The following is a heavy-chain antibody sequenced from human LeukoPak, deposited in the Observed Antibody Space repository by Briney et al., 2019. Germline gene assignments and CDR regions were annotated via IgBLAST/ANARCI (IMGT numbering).Heavy chain of an antibody. Sequence: SLKVSCKASGGTFSSYAISWVRQAPGQGLEWMGDIIPIFGTANYAQTLQGSVTITTDESTSTSYMEQSRLRSEDTAVYCSACEVVVVAARESLGYYFDYEGEGTLVTVS. CDR3: ACEVVVVAARESLGYYFDY. D-gene: IGHD2-15*01. CDR2: IIPIFGTA. CDR1: GGTFSSYA. J-gene: IGHJ4*02. V-gene: IGHV1-69*05.